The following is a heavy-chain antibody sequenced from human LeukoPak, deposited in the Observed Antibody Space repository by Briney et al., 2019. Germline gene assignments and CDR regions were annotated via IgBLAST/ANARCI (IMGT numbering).Heavy chain of an antibody. J-gene: IGHJ4*02. D-gene: IGHD2/OR15-2a*01. Sequence: PGGSLRLSCAASGFTFSSYSMNWIRQPPGKGLEWIGEINHSGSTNYNPSLKSRVTISVDTSKNQFSLKLSSVTAADTAVYYCARRAMGSRGSDYWGQGTLVTVSS. CDR1: GFTFSSYS. CDR3: ARRAMGSRGSDY. CDR2: INHSGST. V-gene: IGHV4-34*01.